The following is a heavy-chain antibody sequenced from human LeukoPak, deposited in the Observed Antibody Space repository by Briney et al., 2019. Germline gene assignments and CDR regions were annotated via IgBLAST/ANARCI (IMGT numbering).Heavy chain of an antibody. J-gene: IGHJ4*02. Sequence: GGSLRLSCEASGFILNYFSLNWVRLSPGKGLEWVSFISSRGDTIYDADSVKGRFTISRDTANNSVFLQMNSLRAEDTAVYYCARDGRDGYIDYWGQGTLVTVSS. CDR2: ISSRGDTI. CDR3: ARDGRDGYIDY. D-gene: IGHD5-24*01. CDR1: GFILNYFS. V-gene: IGHV3-48*01.